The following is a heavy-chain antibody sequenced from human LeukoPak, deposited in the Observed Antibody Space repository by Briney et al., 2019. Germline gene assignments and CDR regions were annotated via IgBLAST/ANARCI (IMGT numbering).Heavy chain of an antibody. CDR1: GGSISSYY. D-gene: IGHD3-3*01. V-gene: IGHV4-59*01. CDR2: IYYSGST. Sequence: SGTLSLTCTVSGGSISSYYWSWIRQPPGKRREWIGHIYYSGSTNYNPSLKSRVTISVDTSKNQFSLKLSSVTAADTAVYYCASRSSIWSGYQDTLYYFDSWGQGTLVTVSS. CDR3: ASRSSIWSGYQDTLYYFDS. J-gene: IGHJ4*02.